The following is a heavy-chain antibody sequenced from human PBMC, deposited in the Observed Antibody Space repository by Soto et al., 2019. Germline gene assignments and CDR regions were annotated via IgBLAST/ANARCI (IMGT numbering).Heavy chain of an antibody. CDR2: ISYDGSNK. J-gene: IGHJ6*02. Sequence: GGSLRLSCAASGFTFSSYGMHWVRQAPGKGLEWVAVISYDGSNKYYADSVKGRFTISRDNSKNTLYLQMNSLRAEDTAVYYCAKARSSWDYYGMDVWGQGTTVTVSS. V-gene: IGHV3-30*18. CDR1: GFTFSSYG. D-gene: IGHD3-16*01. CDR3: AKARSSWDYYGMDV.